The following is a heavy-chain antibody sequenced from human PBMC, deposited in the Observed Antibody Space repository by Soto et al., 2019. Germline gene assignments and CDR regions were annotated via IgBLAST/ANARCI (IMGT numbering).Heavy chain of an antibody. CDR2: IYYSGST. Sequence: SETLSLTCTVSGGSISSGGYYWSWIRQHPGKGLEWIGYIYYSGSTYYNPSLKSRVTISVDTSKNQFSLKLSSVTAADTAVYYCASGKGTYCGGDCYLPDAFDIWGQGTTVTVSS. V-gene: IGHV4-31*03. CDR1: GGSISSGGYY. CDR3: ASGKGTYCGGDCYLPDAFDI. J-gene: IGHJ3*02. D-gene: IGHD2-21*02.